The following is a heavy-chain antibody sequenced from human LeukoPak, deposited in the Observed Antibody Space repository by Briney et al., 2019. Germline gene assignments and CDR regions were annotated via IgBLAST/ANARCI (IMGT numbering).Heavy chain of an antibody. CDR3: ARGPTIYYYYGMDV. D-gene: IGHD3-3*01. V-gene: IGHV4-39*07. J-gene: IGHJ6*02. CDR1: GDSISSSGYY. CDR2: IYYRGTT. Sequence: SETLSLTCTVSGDSISSSGYYWGWIRQTPGKGLEWIGSIYYRGTTYFNPSLKSRVTISVDTSKNQFSLKLSSVTAADTAVYYCARGPTIYYYYGMDVWGQGTTVTVSS.